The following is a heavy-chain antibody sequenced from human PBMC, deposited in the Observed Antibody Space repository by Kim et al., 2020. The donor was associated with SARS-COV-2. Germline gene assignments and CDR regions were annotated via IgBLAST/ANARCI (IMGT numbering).Heavy chain of an antibody. D-gene: IGHD3-16*01. CDR2: ISPSGEVT. V-gene: IGHV3-23*01. Sequence: GGSLRLSCGASGFTFSSYAMGWVRQTAGKGLEWVSAISPSGEVTYYNDSVKGRFTISRDNSNNTLYLHMSSLRAEDTAVYYCAKAWGGARSYDFWGQGTLLTVSS. J-gene: IGHJ4*02. CDR3: AKAWGGARSYDF. CDR1: GFTFSSYA.